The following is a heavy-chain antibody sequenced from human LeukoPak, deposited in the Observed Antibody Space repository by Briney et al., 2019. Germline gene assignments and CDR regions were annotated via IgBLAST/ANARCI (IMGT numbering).Heavy chain of an antibody. V-gene: IGHV1-69*05. Sequence: SVKVSCKASGGTFSSYAISWVRQAPGQGLEWMGGIIPIFGTANYAQKFQGRVTITTDESTSTAYMELSSLRSEDTAVYYCASADYYDSSGYLLEVYYFDYWGQGTLVTVSS. J-gene: IGHJ4*02. CDR3: ASADYYDSSGYLLEVYYFDY. CDR2: IIPIFGTA. CDR1: GGTFSSYA. D-gene: IGHD3-22*01.